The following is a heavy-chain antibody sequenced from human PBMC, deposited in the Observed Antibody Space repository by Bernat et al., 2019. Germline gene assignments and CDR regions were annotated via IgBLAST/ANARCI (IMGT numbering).Heavy chain of an antibody. Sequence: EVQLVESGGGLVQPGGSLRLSCAASGFTFSSYAMSWVRQAPGKGLEWVSAISGSGGSTYYADSVKGRFTISRDNSKNTLYLQMNSLRAEDTAVYYCAKDKYYGSGSLTPFDYWGQGTLVTVSS. CDR2: ISGSGGST. V-gene: IGHV3-23*04. D-gene: IGHD3-10*01. J-gene: IGHJ4*02. CDR3: AKDKYYGSGSLTPFDY. CDR1: GFTFSSYA.